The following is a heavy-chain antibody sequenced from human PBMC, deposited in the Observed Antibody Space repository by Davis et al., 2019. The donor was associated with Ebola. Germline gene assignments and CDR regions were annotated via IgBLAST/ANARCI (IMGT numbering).Heavy chain of an antibody. D-gene: IGHD2-21*01. Sequence: GESLKISCAASGFTFGSSWMLWVRQVPGKGLVWVSRIDSDGTTTTYADSVKGRFTISRDNAKNSMYLQMNSLRVEDTAVYDCARVEAFKWRSGGDPAPVDYWGRGTVVTVSS. CDR3: ARVEAFKWRSGGDPAPVDY. CDR1: GFTFGSSW. CDR2: IDSDGTTT. J-gene: IGHJ4*02. V-gene: IGHV3-74*01.